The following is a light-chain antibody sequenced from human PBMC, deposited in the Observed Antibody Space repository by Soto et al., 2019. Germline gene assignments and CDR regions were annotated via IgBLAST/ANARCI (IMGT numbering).Light chain of an antibody. V-gene: IGKV3-20*01. J-gene: IGKJ4*01. CDR2: GAS. Sequence: ESVLTQSPGTLSLSPGERATLSCRASQSVSSSYLAWYQQKPGQAPRLLIYGASSRATGMPDRFSGSGSGTDCTITISSLEPEDFAVYHCQQYDISQLTFGGGTKVEIK. CDR3: QQYDISQLT. CDR1: QSVSSSY.